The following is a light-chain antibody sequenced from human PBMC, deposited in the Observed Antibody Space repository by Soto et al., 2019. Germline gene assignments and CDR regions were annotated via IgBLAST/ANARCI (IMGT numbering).Light chain of an antibody. CDR1: ISDVGSYHY. Sequence: QSALTQPASVSGSPGPSITISCTGTISDVGSYHYVSWYQQHPGKAPQLMIYGVTIRPSGVSSRFSGSKSGNTASLTISGLQAEDEADYYCSSFASSSTVVFGGGTKLTVL. CDR3: SSFASSSTVV. V-gene: IGLV2-14*01. CDR2: GVT. J-gene: IGLJ3*02.